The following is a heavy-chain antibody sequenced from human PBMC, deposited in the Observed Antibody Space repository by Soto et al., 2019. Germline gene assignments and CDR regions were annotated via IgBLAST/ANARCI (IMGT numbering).Heavy chain of an antibody. CDR1: GFTFSSYG. Sequence: QVQLVESGGGVVQPGRSLRLSCAASGFTFSSYGMHWVRQAPGKGLEWVAVIWYDGSKKYYADSVKGRFTISRDNSKNMLYLQMNSLRAEDTAVYYCARDRAMVRGVIGYWGQGTLVIVSS. D-gene: IGHD3-10*01. CDR2: IWYDGSKK. J-gene: IGHJ4*02. CDR3: ARDRAMVRGVIGY. V-gene: IGHV3-33*01.